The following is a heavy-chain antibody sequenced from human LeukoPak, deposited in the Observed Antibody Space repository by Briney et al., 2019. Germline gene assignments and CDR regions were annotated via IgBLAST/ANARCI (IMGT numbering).Heavy chain of an antibody. CDR1: GGSFSGYY. V-gene: IGHV4-34*01. J-gene: IGHJ4*02. D-gene: IGHD1-14*01. CDR3: ARATRISGIDY. CDR2: INHSGST. Sequence: PSETLSLTCAVYGGSFSGYYWSWIRQPPGKGLEWIGEINHSGSTNYNPSLKSRVTISVDTSKNQFSLKLSSVTAADTAVYYCARATRISGIDYWGQGTLVTVSS.